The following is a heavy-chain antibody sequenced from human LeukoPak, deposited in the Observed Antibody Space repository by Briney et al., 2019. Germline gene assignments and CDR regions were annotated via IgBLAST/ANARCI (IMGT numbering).Heavy chain of an antibody. CDR2: IYHSGST. J-gene: IGHJ3*02. D-gene: IGHD2-2*02. V-gene: IGHV4-38-2*02. CDR3: AGGYCSSTSCYMGLNLDAFDI. Sequence: SETLSLTCTVSGYSITSGYYWGWIRQPPGKGLGGIGSIYHSGSTYYNPSLKSRVTISVDTSKNQFSLKLSSVTAADTAVYYCAGGYCSSTSCYMGLNLDAFDIWGQGTMVTVSS. CDR1: GYSITSGYY.